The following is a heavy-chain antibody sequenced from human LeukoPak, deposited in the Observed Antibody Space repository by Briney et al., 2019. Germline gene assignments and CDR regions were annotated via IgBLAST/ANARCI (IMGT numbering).Heavy chain of an antibody. CDR3: ATSYGGHGNVFDY. Sequence: SETLSFTCTVSGDSISSSNYYWGWIRQPPGKGLEWIGNVYYSGSTFYNPSLKSRVTISVDTSKNQFSLKLGSVTAADTAVYYCATSYGGHGNVFDYWGQGTLVTVSS. CDR1: GDSISSSNYY. CDR2: VYYSGST. J-gene: IGHJ4*02. V-gene: IGHV4-39*01. D-gene: IGHD4-23*01.